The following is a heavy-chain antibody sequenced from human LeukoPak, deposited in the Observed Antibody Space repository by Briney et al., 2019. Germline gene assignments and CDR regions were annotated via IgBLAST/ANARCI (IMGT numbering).Heavy chain of an antibody. Sequence: SETLSLTCTVSGGSISSTTYYWGWIRQSPGKGLEWIGSIYHSGSTYYNPSLKSRVTISVDTSKNQFSLKLSSVTAADTAVYYCARVVGYCSGGSCYSRGPLDYWGQGTLVTVSS. D-gene: IGHD2-15*01. V-gene: IGHV4-39*07. CDR1: GGSISSTTYY. CDR3: ARVVGYCSGGSCYSRGPLDY. CDR2: IYHSGST. J-gene: IGHJ4*02.